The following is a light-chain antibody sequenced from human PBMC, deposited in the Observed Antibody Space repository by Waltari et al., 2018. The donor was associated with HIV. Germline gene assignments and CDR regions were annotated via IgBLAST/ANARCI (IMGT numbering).Light chain of an antibody. CDR2: DNN. V-gene: IGLV1-51*01. J-gene: IGLJ3*02. Sequence: QSVLTQPPSVSAPPGQKVNISCPGSCTNIRNNYVYWYPQLPGTAPKLLIYDNNKRPSGIPDRFSGSKSGTSATLGITGLQTGDEADYYCGTWDSSLSAGVFGGGTKLTVL. CDR1: CTNIRNNY. CDR3: GTWDSSLSAGV.